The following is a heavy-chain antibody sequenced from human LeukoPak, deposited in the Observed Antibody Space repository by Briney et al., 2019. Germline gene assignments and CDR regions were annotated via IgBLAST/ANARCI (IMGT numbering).Heavy chain of an antibody. CDR2: ISYDGSNK. CDR3: AKDLTPSYYYYGMDV. CDR1: GFTFSSYG. V-gene: IGHV3-30*18. J-gene: IGHJ6*02. Sequence: PGRSLRLSCAASGFTFSSYGMHWVRQAPGKGLEWVAVISYDGSNKYYADSVKGRFTISRDNSKNTLYLQMNSLRAEDTAVCYCAKDLTPSYYYYGMDVWGQGTTVTVSS.